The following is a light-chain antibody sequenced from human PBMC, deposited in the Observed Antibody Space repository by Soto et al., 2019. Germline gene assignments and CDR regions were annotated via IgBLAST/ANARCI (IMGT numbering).Light chain of an antibody. V-gene: IGKV1-5*03. CDR3: QQYKTYLWT. J-gene: IGKJ1*01. CDR2: KAS. CDR1: QSISYY. Sequence: DIQMTQSPSTLSASVGDRVTITCRARQSISYYLAWYQQKPGKAPKLLMHKASSLESGVPSRFSGSGSGTEFTLTISSRQPDDFATYYCQQYKTYLWTCGQGTKVEIK.